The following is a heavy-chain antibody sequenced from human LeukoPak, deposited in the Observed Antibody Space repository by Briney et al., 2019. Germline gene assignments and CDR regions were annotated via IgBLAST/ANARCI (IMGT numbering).Heavy chain of an antibody. D-gene: IGHD3-10*01. V-gene: IGHV1-2*02. J-gene: IGHJ5*02. CDR1: GYTFTGYY. CDR3: ARDREYWSTMVRDYWFDP. CDR2: INPNSGGT. Sequence: ASVKVSCKASGYTFTGYYMHWVRQAPGQGLEWMGWINPNSGGTNYAQKLQGRVTMTTDTSTSTAYMELRSLRSDDTAVYYCARDREYWSTMVRDYWFDPWGQGTLVTVSS.